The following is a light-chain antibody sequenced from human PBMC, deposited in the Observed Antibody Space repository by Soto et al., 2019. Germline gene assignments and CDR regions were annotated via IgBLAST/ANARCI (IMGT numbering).Light chain of an antibody. V-gene: IGLV2-14*01. CDR2: EVS. CDR3: SSDTSSSTLV. CDR1: SSDVGGYNY. J-gene: IGLJ2*01. Sequence: QSVLTQPASVSGSPGQSFTISCTGTSSDVGGYNYVSWYQQHPGKDPKLMIYEVSNRPSGVSNRFSGSKSGNTASLTISGLQAEDEADYYCSSDTSSSTLVFGGGTKLTVL.